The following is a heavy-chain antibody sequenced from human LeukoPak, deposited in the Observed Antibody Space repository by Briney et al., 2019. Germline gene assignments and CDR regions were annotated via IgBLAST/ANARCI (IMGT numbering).Heavy chain of an antibody. Sequence: GESLKTSFQGSGYSFNTFLIGWVRQVPGKGLELTGIIFAGDSDTSYSPSFQGQVTISADTSISSVYLQWSSLKASDTAKYYCVRLPSRTFSPYYFVYCGQGTLVTVSS. V-gene: IGHV5-51*01. D-gene: IGHD2-2*01. CDR2: IFAGDSDT. CDR1: GYSFNTFL. CDR3: VRLPSRTFSPYYFVY. J-gene: IGHJ4*02.